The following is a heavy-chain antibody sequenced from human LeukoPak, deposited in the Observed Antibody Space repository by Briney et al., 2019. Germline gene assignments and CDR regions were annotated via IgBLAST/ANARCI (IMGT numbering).Heavy chain of an antibody. V-gene: IGHV4-59*08. Sequence: SETLSLTCTVSGGSISSYYWSWIRQPPGKGLEWIGYIYYSGSTNYNPSLKSRVTISVDTSKNQFSLKLSSVTAADTAVYYCGRSLYEGYFQHWGQGTLVTVSS. CDR3: GRSLYEGYFQH. CDR1: GGSISSYY. D-gene: IGHD5/OR15-5a*01. CDR2: IYYSGST. J-gene: IGHJ1*01.